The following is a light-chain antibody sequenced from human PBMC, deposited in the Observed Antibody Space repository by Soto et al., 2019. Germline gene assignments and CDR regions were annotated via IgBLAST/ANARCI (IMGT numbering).Light chain of an antibody. V-gene: IGKV1-9*01. CDR1: QGISSY. Sequence: IQLTQSPSSLSASVGDRVTLTCRASQGISSYLAWYQQKPGQAPKLLIYVTSTLQTGVPSRFSGSGSGADFTLTISSLQPEDSATYYCQQLSLYPLTFGGGTTVEIK. J-gene: IGKJ4*01. CDR2: VTS. CDR3: QQLSLYPLT.